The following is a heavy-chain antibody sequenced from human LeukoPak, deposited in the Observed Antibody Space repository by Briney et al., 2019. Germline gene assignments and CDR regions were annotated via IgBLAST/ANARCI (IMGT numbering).Heavy chain of an antibody. CDR2: IYPDTGIA. CDR1: GYTFRSYY. D-gene: IGHD2-2*01. Sequence: GASVKVSCKTSGYTFRSYYIHWVRQAPGQGLQYMGIIYPDTGIANYAQKFRGRVTMTRDTSTNTVYMDLTSLTSEDTAIYFCAREAPGTTRFDYWGQGALVTVSS. CDR3: AREAPGTTRFDY. V-gene: IGHV1-46*01. J-gene: IGHJ4*02.